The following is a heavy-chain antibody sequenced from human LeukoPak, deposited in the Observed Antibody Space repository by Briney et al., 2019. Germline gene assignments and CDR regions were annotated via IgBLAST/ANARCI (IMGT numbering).Heavy chain of an antibody. J-gene: IGHJ4*02. CDR2: ISADNGNT. CDR3: AREGRYGDSHFDY. D-gene: IGHD4-17*01. Sequence: ASVKVSCKASGYTFTNYGISWVRQAPGQGLEWMGWISADNGNTNYAQKLLGRVTMTTDTSTRTAYMELRSLRYDDTAVYYCAREGRYGDSHFDYWGQGTLVTVSS. V-gene: IGHV1-18*01. CDR1: GYTFTNYG.